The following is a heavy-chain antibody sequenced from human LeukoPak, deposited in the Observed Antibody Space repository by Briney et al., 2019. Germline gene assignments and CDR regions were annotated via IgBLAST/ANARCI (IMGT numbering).Heavy chain of an antibody. D-gene: IGHD3-3*01. J-gene: IGHJ4*02. Sequence: GGSLRLSCAASGFTFSSYSMNWVRQAPGKGLEWVSYISSSGSIIYYADSVKGRFTISRDNAKNSLYLQMNSLRAEDTAVYYCARDPVVEVWSGGYFDYWGQGTLVTVSS. CDR2: ISSSGSII. V-gene: IGHV3-48*01. CDR3: ARDPVVEVWSGGYFDY. CDR1: GFTFSSYS.